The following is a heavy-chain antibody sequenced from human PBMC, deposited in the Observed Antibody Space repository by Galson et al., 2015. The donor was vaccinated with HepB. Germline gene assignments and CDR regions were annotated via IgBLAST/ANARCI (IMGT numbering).Heavy chain of an antibody. Sequence: SVKVSCKASGGTFSSYAISWVRQAPGQGLEWMGGIIPIFGTANYAQKFQGRVTITADESTSTAYMELSSLRSEDTAVYYCAIFRDGRAVAGLTDAFDIWGQGTMVTVSS. CDR3: AIFRDGRAVAGLTDAFDI. D-gene: IGHD6-19*01. CDR1: GGTFSSYA. CDR2: IIPIFGTA. V-gene: IGHV1-69*13. J-gene: IGHJ3*02.